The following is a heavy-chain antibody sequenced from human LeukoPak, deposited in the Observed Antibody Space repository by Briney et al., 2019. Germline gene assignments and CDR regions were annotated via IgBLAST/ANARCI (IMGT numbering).Heavy chain of an antibody. CDR3: ASCDSGYDLGVGY. Sequence: SETLSLTCTVSGGSISSGGYYWSWIRQPPGKGLEWIGYIYHSGSTYYNPSLKSRVTISVDRPKNQFSLKLSSVTAADTAVYYCASCDSGYDLGVGYWGQGTLVTVSS. J-gene: IGHJ4*02. D-gene: IGHD5-12*01. CDR1: GGSISSGGYY. CDR2: IYHSGST. V-gene: IGHV4-30-2*01.